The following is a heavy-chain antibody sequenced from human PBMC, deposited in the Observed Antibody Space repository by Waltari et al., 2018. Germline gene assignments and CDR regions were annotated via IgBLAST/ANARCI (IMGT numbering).Heavy chain of an antibody. Sequence: QVQLQESGPGLVKPSETLSLTCTVSGGSISSYYWSWIRQPPGKGLEWLGYIYYSGSTNYNPSLKSRVTISVDTSKNQFSLKLSSVTAADTAVYYCARDEYYDFWSGYSTTGYYYGMDVWGQGTTVTVSS. CDR3: ARDEYYDFWSGYSTTGYYYGMDV. V-gene: IGHV4-59*01. D-gene: IGHD3-3*01. CDR2: IYYSGST. J-gene: IGHJ6*02. CDR1: GGSISSYY.